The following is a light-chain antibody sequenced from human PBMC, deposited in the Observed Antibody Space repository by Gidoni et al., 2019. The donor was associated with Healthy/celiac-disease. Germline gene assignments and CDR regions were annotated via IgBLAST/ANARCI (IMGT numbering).Light chain of an antibody. V-gene: IGKV3-11*01. CDR2: DAS. Sequence: EIVLTQSPATLSLSPGERATLSCRASQSVSSYLAWYQQKPGQAPRLLIYDASNRATGIPDFTLTISSLEPEDFAVYYCQQRSNWPGFTCGPGTKVDIK. CDR3: QQRSNWPGFT. J-gene: IGKJ3*01. CDR1: QSVSSY.